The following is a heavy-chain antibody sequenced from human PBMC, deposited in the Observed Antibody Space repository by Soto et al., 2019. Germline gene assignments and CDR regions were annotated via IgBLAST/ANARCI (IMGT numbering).Heavy chain of an antibody. Sequence: ASGKVCCKAAGYTFTSYYMHWVRQAPGEGLEWMGRITPSGGSTSYAQKFQGRVTTTRDTSTSTVYMELSSLRSEDTAVYYCARGWAYDRSGYHSDYFHYWGQGTLVTLSS. CDR2: ITPSGGST. V-gene: IGHV1-46*01. D-gene: IGHD3-22*01. J-gene: IGHJ4*02. CDR3: ARGWAYDRSGYHSDYFHY. CDR1: GYTFTSYY.